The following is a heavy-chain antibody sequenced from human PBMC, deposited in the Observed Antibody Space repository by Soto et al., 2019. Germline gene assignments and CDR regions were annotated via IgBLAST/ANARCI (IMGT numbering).Heavy chain of an antibody. CDR3: ARMYSSFNWFDP. CDR2: IDHSGST. D-gene: IGHD6-6*01. V-gene: IGHV4-30-2*01. Sequence: QLQLQESGSGLVKPSQTLSLTCAVSGGSISSGGYSWSWIRQPPGKGLEWIGYIDHSGSTYYNPSLKSPVTISVDRSKNQFSLKLSSVTAADTAVYYCARMYSSFNWFDPWGQGTLVTVSS. CDR1: GGSISSGGYS. J-gene: IGHJ5*02.